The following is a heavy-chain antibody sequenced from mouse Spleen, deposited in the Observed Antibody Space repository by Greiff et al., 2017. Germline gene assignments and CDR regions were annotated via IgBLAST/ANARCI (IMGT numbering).Heavy chain of an antibody. J-gene: IGHJ3*01. V-gene: IGHV5-17*01. D-gene: IGHD1-1*01. CDR3: ARSELLRY. Sequence: EVQLVESGGGLVKPGGSLKLSCAASGFTFSDYGMHWVRQAPEKGLEWVAYISSGSSTIYYADTVKGRFTISRDNAKNTLFLQMTSLRSEDTAMYYCARSELLRYWGQGTLVTVSA. CDR2: ISSGSSTI. CDR1: GFTFSDYG.